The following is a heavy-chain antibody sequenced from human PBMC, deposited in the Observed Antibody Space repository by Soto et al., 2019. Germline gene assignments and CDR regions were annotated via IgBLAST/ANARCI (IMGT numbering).Heavy chain of an antibody. CDR2: INPSGGST. J-gene: IGHJ2*01. Sequence: QVQLVQSGAEVKKPGASVKVSCKASGYTFTSYYMHWVRQAPGQGLEWMGIINPSGGSTSYAQKFQGRVTMTGDPSTSTVYMELSSLRYEDTAVYYCARARYGDNGDWYFDLWGRGTLVTVSS. CDR1: GYTFTSYY. V-gene: IGHV1-46*01. CDR3: ARARYGDNGDWYFDL. D-gene: IGHD4-17*01.